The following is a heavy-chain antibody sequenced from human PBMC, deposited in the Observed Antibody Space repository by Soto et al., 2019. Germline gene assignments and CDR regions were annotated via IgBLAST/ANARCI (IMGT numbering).Heavy chain of an antibody. Sequence: ASVKVSCKASGYTFTDYYMHWVRQAPGQGLEWMGWINPNSGGTNYAQKFQGRVTMTRDTSISTAYMELSRLRSDDTAVYYCARRGYCSSTSCPGGMDVWGQGTTVIVSS. D-gene: IGHD2-2*01. CDR1: GYTFTDYY. CDR3: ARRGYCSSTSCPGGMDV. V-gene: IGHV1-2*02. J-gene: IGHJ6*02. CDR2: INPNSGGT.